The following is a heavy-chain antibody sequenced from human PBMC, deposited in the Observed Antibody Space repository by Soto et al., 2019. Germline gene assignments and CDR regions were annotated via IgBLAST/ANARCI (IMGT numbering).Heavy chain of an antibody. D-gene: IGHD5-18*01. J-gene: IGHJ4*02. Sequence: QVQLQESGPGLVKPSETLSLTCTFSGDSTSTHSWNWIRQPAGKGLEWIGRIYTTGSSNYNPSLESRIAISVDTSKNQFFLKLSSVPAADTAVYYCAGAAYNYGPFASWGQGTLVTVSS. V-gene: IGHV4-4*07. CDR3: AGAAYNYGPFAS. CDR1: GDSTSTHS. CDR2: IYTTGSS.